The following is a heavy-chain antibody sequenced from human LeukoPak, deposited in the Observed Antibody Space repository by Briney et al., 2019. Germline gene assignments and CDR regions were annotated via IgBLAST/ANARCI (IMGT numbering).Heavy chain of an antibody. CDR2: IYYSGST. V-gene: IGHV4-59*01. J-gene: IGHJ4*02. Sequence: SETLSLTCTVSGGSISSYYWSWIRQPPGKGLEWIGYIYYSGSTNYNPSLKSRVTISVDTSKNQFSLKLSSVTAADTAVYYCARQLLTVFDYWGQGTLVTVSS. CDR3: ARQLLTVFDY. CDR1: GGSISSYY. D-gene: IGHD4-17*01.